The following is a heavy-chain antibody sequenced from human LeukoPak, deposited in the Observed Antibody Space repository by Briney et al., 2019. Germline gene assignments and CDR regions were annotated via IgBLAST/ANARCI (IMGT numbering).Heavy chain of an antibody. J-gene: IGHJ4*02. CDR3: ARLKGQQLGY. CDR1: GGSFSGYY. D-gene: IGHD6-13*01. CDR2: INHSGST. V-gene: IGHV4-34*01. Sequence: PSETLSLTCAVYGGSFSGYYWSWIRQPPGKGLEWIGEINHSGSTYYNPSLKSRVTISVDTSKNQFSLKLSSVTAADTAVYYCARLKGQQLGYWGQGTLVTVSS.